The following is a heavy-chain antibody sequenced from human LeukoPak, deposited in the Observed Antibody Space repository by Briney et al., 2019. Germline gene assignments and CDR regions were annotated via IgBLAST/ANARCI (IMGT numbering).Heavy chain of an antibody. CDR3: AGGYCSGGSCHINSYYDYGMDV. Sequence: PSETLSLTCTVSGGSISSYYWGWIRQPPGKGLEWIGYIYYSGSTNYNPSLKSRVTISVDASKNQFSLRLSSVTAADTAVYYCAGGYCSGGSCHINSYYDYGMDVWGQGTTVTVSS. V-gene: IGHV4-59*01. CDR2: IYYSGST. J-gene: IGHJ6*02. D-gene: IGHD2-15*01. CDR1: GGSISSYY.